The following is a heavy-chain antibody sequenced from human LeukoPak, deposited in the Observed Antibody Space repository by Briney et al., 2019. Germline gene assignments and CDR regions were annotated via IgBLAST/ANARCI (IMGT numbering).Heavy chain of an antibody. D-gene: IGHD3-16*01. V-gene: IGHV1-18*01. CDR1: GYTFTSYG. Sequence: GASVKVSCKASGYTFTSYGISWVRQAPGQGLEWMGWISAYNGNTNYAQKLQGRVTMTTDTSTSTAYMELRSLRADDTAVYYCARGATQGDDGYDSVWGGGDYFDYWGQGTLVTVSS. CDR3: ARGATQGDDGYDSVWGGGDYFDY. CDR2: ISAYNGNT. J-gene: IGHJ4*02.